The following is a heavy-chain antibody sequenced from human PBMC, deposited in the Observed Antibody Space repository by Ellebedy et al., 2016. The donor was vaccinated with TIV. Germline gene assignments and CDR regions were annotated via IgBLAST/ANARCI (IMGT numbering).Heavy chain of an antibody. J-gene: IGHJ5*02. D-gene: IGHD4-23*01. V-gene: IGHV4-59*01. CDR3: ARDSSNSRWYL. CDR1: GGSINSYY. CDR2: VHYSGGT. Sequence: SETLSLTXSVSGGSINSYYWSWIRQSPVKGLEWIGYVHYSGGTKYSPSLKSRAFISIDTSKNQFSLKLSSVTAADTAVYYCARDSSNSRWYLWGQGTLVTVSS.